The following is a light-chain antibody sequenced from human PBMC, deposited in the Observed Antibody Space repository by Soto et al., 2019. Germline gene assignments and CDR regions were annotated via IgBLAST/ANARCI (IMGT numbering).Light chain of an antibody. CDR1: QTIDGW. Sequence: DIQMTQSPSTLPASVGDSVTLTCRASQTIDGWLAWYQQKPGKAPKLLIFDGSTLEDGVPPRFSGSGSGAEFTLTISGVQPDDFATYYCQQYKSYEYTFGQGTKLEI. J-gene: IGKJ2*01. CDR2: DGS. CDR3: QQYKSYEYT. V-gene: IGKV1-5*01.